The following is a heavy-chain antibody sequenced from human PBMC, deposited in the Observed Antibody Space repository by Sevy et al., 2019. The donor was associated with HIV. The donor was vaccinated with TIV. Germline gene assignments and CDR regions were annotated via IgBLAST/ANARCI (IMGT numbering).Heavy chain of an antibody. CDR1: GFTFSTYA. V-gene: IGHV3-23*01. D-gene: IGHD6-6*01. CDR2: ISGSADRT. J-gene: IGHJ2*01. CDR3: AKEGSSPDWYFDV. Sequence: GGSLRLSCAAYGFTFSTYAMSWVRQAPGKGLEWVSGISGSADRTNYADSVKGRFTISRDNSKNTLYLQMNSLRAEDTAVYYCAKEGSSPDWYFDVWGRGTLVTVSS.